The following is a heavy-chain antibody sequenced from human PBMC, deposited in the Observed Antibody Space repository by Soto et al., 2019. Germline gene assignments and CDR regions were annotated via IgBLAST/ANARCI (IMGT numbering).Heavy chain of an antibody. CDR2: IYYSGST. CDR1: GGSISSGGYY. D-gene: IGHD2-15*01. Sequence: PSETLSLTCTVSGGSISSGGYYWSWIRQHPGKGLEWIGYIYYSGSTYYNPSLKSRVTISVDTSKNQFSLKLSSVTAADTAVYYCASNSAGYCSGGSCYSGPNWGQGTLVTVSS. V-gene: IGHV4-31*03. CDR3: ASNSAGYCSGGSCYSGPN. J-gene: IGHJ4*02.